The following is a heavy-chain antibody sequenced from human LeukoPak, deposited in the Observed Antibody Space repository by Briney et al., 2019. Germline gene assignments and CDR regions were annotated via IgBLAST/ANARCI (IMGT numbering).Heavy chain of an antibody. D-gene: IGHD5-18*01. CDR3: ATPCSYGYYFDS. CDR1: GFTFSNYD. V-gene: IGHV3-30*03. Sequence: GGSLRLSCATSGFTFSNYDMHWVRQAPGKGLEWVAVISYDGSNKYFADSVKGRFTISRDNSKNTLYLQMNSLRAEDTAVYYCATPCSYGYYFDSWGQGTLVTVSS. J-gene: IGHJ4*02. CDR2: ISYDGSNK.